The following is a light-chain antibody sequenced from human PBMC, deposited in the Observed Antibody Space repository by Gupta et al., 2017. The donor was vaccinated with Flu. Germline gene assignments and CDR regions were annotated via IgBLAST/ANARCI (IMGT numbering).Light chain of an antibody. J-gene: IGKJ4*01. CDR1: HSISSY. CDR3: QPGQSTWIT. V-gene: IGKV1-39*01. CDR2: AAS. Sequence: DIQMTQSPSSLSASVGDRVTITCRASHSISSYLNWYQQKPGKAPKLLLYAASSLQSGLPSRLSGSGSAKDFSLTSRRLATEVVATYCMQPGQSTWITFGGGTKVEIK.